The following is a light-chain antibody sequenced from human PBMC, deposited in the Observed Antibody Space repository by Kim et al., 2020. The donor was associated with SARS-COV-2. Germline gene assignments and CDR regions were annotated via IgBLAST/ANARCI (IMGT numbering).Light chain of an antibody. CDR2: QDS. CDR1: KLENKY. J-gene: IGLJ2*01. V-gene: IGLV3-1*01. Sequence: PGQTAGITCSGNKLENKYACWYQQKPGQSPLLVIYQDSKRPSGIPGRFSGSNSGTTATLTISGTQAMDEADYYCQAWDSSVLFGGGTQLTVL. CDR3: QAWDSSVL.